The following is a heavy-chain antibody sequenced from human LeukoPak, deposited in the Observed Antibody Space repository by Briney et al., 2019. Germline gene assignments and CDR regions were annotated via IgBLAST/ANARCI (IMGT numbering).Heavy chain of an antibody. V-gene: IGHV5-51*01. CDR1: GYSFTSYW. CDR3: ARRGSAPRWFGDAGNDAFDI. D-gene: IGHD3-10*01. Sequence: GESLKISCKGSGYSFTSYWIGWVRQMPGKGLEWMGIIYPGDSDTRYSPSFQGQVTTSADKSISTAYLQWSSLKASDTAMYYCARRGSAPRWFGDAGNDAFDIWGQGTMVTVSS. J-gene: IGHJ3*02. CDR2: IYPGDSDT.